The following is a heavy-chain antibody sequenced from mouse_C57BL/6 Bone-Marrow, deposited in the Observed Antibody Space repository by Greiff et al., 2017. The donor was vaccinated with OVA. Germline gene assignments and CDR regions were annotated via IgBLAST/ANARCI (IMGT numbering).Heavy chain of an antibody. J-gene: IGHJ1*03. CDR1: GFTFSSYG. V-gene: IGHV5-6*01. Sequence: VQLVESGGDLVKPGGSLKLSCAASGFTFSSYGMSWVRQTPDKRLEWVATISSGGSYTYYPDSVKGRFTISRDNAKNTLYLQMSSLKSEDTAMYYCARRGTTVVAKGYWYFDVWGTGTTVTVSS. D-gene: IGHD1-1*01. CDR3: ARRGTTVVAKGYWYFDV. CDR2: ISSGGSYT.